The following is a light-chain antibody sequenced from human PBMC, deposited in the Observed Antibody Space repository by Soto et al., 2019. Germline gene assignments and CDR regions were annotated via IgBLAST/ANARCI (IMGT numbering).Light chain of an antibody. Sequence: DIQLTQSPSTLSASVGDRVTITCRTSQSIDRWLAWYQQKLGKAPELLIHDASSLESGVPSRFSGSGSGTEFTLTINSLQPDDFATYYCQQYNHYYSFGQGTKLEIK. CDR3: QQYNHYYS. CDR2: DAS. V-gene: IGKV1-5*01. CDR1: QSIDRW. J-gene: IGKJ2*03.